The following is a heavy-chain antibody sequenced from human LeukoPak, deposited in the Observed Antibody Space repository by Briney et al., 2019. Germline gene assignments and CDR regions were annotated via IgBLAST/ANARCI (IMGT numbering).Heavy chain of an antibody. CDR1: GYTFTSYD. D-gene: IGHD1-26*01. CDR3: ARSMYSGSYEDWFDP. CDR2: MNPNSGNT. Sequence: ASVTVSCKASGYTFTSYDINWVRQATGQGLEWMGWMNPNSGNTGYAQKFQGRVTMTRNTSISTAYMELSSLRSEDTAVYYCARSMYSGSYEDWFDPWGQGTLVTVSS. J-gene: IGHJ5*02. V-gene: IGHV1-8*01.